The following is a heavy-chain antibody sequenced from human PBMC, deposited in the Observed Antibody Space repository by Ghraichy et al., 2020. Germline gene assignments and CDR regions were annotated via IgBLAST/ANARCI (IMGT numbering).Heavy chain of an antibody. J-gene: IGHJ4*02. CDR2: IYWDDDK. V-gene: IGHV2-5*02. CDR3: AHSDYDILTGFYYFDY. Sequence: SGPTLVKPTQTLTLTCTFSGFSLSTSGLGVGWIRQPPGKALEWLALIYWDDDKRYSPSLKSRLTITKDTSKNQVVLTMTNMDPVDTGTYYCAHSDYDILTGFYYFDYWGQGTLVTVSS. D-gene: IGHD3-9*01. CDR1: GFSLSTSGLG.